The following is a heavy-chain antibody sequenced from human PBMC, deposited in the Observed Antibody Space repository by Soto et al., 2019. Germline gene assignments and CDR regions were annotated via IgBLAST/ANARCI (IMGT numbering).Heavy chain of an antibody. Sequence: EVQLVESGGDLVKPGGSLTISFAASGFTLANAWMSWVRQAPGKGLEWVGRISTESAGDIKDYAAPVKGRFTVSRDDSKNTLYLQMDSLKAEDTGIYYCTTRIAGGQGTRVTVSS. CDR3: TTRIA. V-gene: IGHV3-15*01. J-gene: IGHJ4*02. D-gene: IGHD2-15*01. CDR1: GFTLANAW. CDR2: ISTESAGDIK.